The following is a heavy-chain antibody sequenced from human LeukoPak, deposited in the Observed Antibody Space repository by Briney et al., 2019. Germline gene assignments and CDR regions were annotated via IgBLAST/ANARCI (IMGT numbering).Heavy chain of an antibody. J-gene: IGHJ2*01. Sequence: MASGTLSLTCAVSGGSISSSNWWSWVRQSPGKGLEWIGEIYHSGSTNYSPSLQSRVTISIDKSKNQFSLKLSSVTAADTAVYYCARDLWWLRPSGYFDLWGRGTLVTVSS. V-gene: IGHV4-4*02. CDR3: ARDLWWLRPSGYFDL. CDR1: GGSISSSNW. D-gene: IGHD5-12*01. CDR2: IYHSGST.